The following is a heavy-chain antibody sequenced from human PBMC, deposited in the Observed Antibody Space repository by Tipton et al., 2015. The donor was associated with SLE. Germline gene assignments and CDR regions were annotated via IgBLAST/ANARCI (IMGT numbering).Heavy chain of an antibody. J-gene: IGHJ4*02. V-gene: IGHV4-34*01. Sequence: TLSLTCAVYGGSFSGYYWSWIRQPPGKGLEWIGEINHSGSTNYNPSLKSRVTISVDTSKNQFSLKLSSVTAADMAVYYCARGAAYSSDWFFDNWGQGTLVTVSS. CDR2: INHSGST. CDR1: GGSFSGYY. D-gene: IGHD6-19*01. CDR3: ARGAAYSSDWFFDN.